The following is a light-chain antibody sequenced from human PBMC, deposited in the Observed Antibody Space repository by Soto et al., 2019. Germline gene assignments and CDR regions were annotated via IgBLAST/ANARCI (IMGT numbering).Light chain of an antibody. Sequence: IRMTQSPSSLSSSTGDIVTITCRASQDISRYVAWYQQKLGKGPKLLIYAASTLQSGVPSRFSGSGSGTDFTLNISYLQSEDFATYHCQPYYSYPWTFGPGTQVDIK. CDR1: QDISRY. V-gene: IGKV1-8*01. CDR2: AAS. J-gene: IGKJ1*01. CDR3: QPYYSYPWT.